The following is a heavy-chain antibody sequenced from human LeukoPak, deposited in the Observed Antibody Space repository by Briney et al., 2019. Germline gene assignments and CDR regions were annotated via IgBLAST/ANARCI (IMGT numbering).Heavy chain of an antibody. D-gene: IGHD2-2*02. CDR3: ARHGLAASAGWPLLYPSPNWFDP. CDR2: IYYSGST. Sequence: SETLSLTCTVSGGSISSSSYYWGWIRQPPGKGLEWIGSIYYSGSTYYNPSLKSRVTISVDTSKNQFSLKLSSVTAADTAVYYCARHGLAASAGWPLLYPSPNWFDPWGQGTLVTVSS. V-gene: IGHV4-39*01. J-gene: IGHJ5*02. CDR1: GGSISSSSYY.